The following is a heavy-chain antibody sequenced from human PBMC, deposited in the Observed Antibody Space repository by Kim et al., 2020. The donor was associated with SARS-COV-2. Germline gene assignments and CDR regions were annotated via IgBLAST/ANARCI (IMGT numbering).Heavy chain of an antibody. Sequence: GGSLRLSCAASGFTFSSYAMHWVRQAPGKGLEWVAVISYDVSNKYYADSVKGRFTISRDNSKNTLYMQMNSLRAEDTAGYYCARERYCSGGCCYSKAVSYYYYYGMKVWGQGNTVTDSS. V-gene: IGHV3-30*04. CDR3: ARERYCSGGCCYSKAVSYYYYYGMKV. D-gene: IGHD2-15*01. CDR1: GFTFSSYA. CDR2: ISYDVSNK. J-gene: IGHJ6*02.